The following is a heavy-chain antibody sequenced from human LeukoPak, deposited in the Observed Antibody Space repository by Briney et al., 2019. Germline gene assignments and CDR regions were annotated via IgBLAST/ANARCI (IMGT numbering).Heavy chain of an antibody. V-gene: IGHV4-61*02. Sequence: KSSETLSLTCTVSGGSISSGSYYWSWIRQPAGKGLEWIGRIYTSGSTNYNPSLKSRVTMSVDTSKNQFSLKLSSVTAADTAVYYCARGPMTTVTTKYYYMDVWGKGTTVTVSS. CDR3: ARGPMTTVTTKYYYMDV. CDR2: IYTSGST. J-gene: IGHJ6*03. CDR1: GGSISSGSYY. D-gene: IGHD4-17*01.